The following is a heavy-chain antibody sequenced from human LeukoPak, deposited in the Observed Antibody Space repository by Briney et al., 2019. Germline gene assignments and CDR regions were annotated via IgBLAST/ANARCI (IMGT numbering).Heavy chain of an antibody. V-gene: IGHV1-18*01. CDR2: ISAYNGNT. CDR1: GYTFTSYG. CDR3: ATEARITMVRGVNPFDY. J-gene: IGHJ4*02. D-gene: IGHD3-10*01. Sequence: ASVKVSCKASGYTFTSYGISWVRQAPGQGLVWMGGISAYNGNTNYAQKIQGRVTMTEDTSTDTAYMELSSLRSEDTAVYYCATEARITMVRGVNPFDYWGQGTLVTVSS.